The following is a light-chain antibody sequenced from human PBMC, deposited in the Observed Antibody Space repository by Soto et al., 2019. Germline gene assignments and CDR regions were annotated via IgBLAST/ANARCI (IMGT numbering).Light chain of an antibody. CDR1: QTIRNY. CDR3: QQSYSTPR. J-gene: IGKJ4*01. CDR2: AAS. Sequence: IQMTQSPSPLSASVGDRVTITCRASQTIRNYLNWYQQKPGEAPKLLIYAASRLQSGVPSRFSGSGSGTDFTLTSNTLQPEDIATYYCQQSYSTPRFGGGTKVDSK. V-gene: IGKV1-39*01.